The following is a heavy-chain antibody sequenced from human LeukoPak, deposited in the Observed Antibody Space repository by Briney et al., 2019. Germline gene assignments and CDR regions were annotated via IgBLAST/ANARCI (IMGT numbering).Heavy chain of an antibody. Sequence: ASVKVSCKTSNYTFSTYGITWVRQAPGQGLEWMGWINPYNGYTKYAELLQGRITMTTDTSTSTAYMELSSLRSDDTAVYYCARVGGYSYGFFGYWGQGTLVTVSS. CDR2: INPYNGYT. J-gene: IGHJ4*02. CDR1: NYTFSTYG. D-gene: IGHD5-18*01. CDR3: ARVGGYSYGFFGY. V-gene: IGHV1-18*01.